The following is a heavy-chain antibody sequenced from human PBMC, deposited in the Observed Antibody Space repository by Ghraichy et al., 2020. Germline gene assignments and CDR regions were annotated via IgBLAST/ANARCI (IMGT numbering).Heavy chain of an antibody. CDR3: ARDEVDAEQVAGDYSYYYYGMDV. Sequence: GGSLRLSCAASGFTVSTNYMSWVRQAPGRGLEWVSILYSGGSTHYADSVKGRFTISRDNSKNTLYLEMNSLRAEDTAVYYCARDEVDAEQVAGDYSYYYYGMDVWGQGTTVTVSS. D-gene: IGHD6-13*01. J-gene: IGHJ6*02. V-gene: IGHV3-66*01. CDR2: LYSGGST. CDR1: GFTVSTNY.